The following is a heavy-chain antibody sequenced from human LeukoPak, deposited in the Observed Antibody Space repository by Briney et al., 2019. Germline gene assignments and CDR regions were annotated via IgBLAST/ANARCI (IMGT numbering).Heavy chain of an antibody. CDR3: ARRGIRGVITFDY. CDR1: GSTFDDYG. V-gene: IGHV3-20*04. Sequence: PGGSLRLSCAASGSTFDDYGMSWVRQAPGKGLEWVSGIYWNGGSTGYADSVKGRFTISRDNAKNSLYLRMNSLRAEDTALYYCARRGIRGVITFDYWGQGTLVTVSS. J-gene: IGHJ4*02. D-gene: IGHD3-10*01. CDR2: IYWNGGST.